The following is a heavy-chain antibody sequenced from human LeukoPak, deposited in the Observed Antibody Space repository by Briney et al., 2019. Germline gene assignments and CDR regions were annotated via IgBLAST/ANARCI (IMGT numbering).Heavy chain of an antibody. CDR2: IYWDDDK. V-gene: IGHV2-5*02. J-gene: IGHJ4*02. Sequence: GSGPTLVNPTQTLTLTCTFSGFSLSTSGVGVGWIRQPPGKALEWLALIYWDDDKRYSPSLKSRLTITKDTSKNQVVLTMTNMDPVDTATYYCTQFVRRNDYGDYFFIHWGQGTLVTVSS. CDR1: GFSLSTSGVG. CDR3: TQFVRRNDYGDYFFIH. D-gene: IGHD4-17*01.